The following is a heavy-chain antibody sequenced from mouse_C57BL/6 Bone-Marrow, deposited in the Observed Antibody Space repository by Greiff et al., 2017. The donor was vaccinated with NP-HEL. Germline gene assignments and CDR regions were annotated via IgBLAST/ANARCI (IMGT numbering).Heavy chain of an antibody. Sequence: EVQLQQSGTVLARPGASVKMSCKTSGYTFTSYWMHWVKQRPGQGLAWIGAIYPGNSDTSYNQKFKGKAKLTAVTSASTAYMELSSLTNEDSAVYYCTVYYGSWYFDVWGTGTTVTVSS. J-gene: IGHJ1*03. D-gene: IGHD1-1*01. CDR3: TVYYGSWYFDV. CDR1: GYTFTSYW. V-gene: IGHV1-5*01. CDR2: IYPGNSDT.